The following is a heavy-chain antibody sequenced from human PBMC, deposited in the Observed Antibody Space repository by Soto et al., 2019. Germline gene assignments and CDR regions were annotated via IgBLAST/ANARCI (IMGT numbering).Heavy chain of an antibody. CDR3: VKGGWLDD. CDR1: GFTFSGYW. J-gene: IGHJ5*02. Sequence: GGSLRLSCAASGFTFSGYWMSWVRQAPGKGLEWVANINEDGSQKNYVDSVGGRFTISRDNAKNSLYLQMNTLRAEDTAVFYCVKGGWLDDWGQGTLVTVSS. V-gene: IGHV3-7*03. CDR2: INEDGSQK.